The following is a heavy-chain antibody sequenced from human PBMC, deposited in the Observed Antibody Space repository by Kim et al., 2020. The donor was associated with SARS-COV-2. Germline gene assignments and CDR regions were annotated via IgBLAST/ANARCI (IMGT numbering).Heavy chain of an antibody. V-gene: IGHV3-48*03. D-gene: IGHD4-4*01. J-gene: IGHJ6*03. Sequence: ADSVQGRFTISRDNAKNSLYLQMNRLRAEDTAVYYCARAVTIYYYYYMDVWGKGTTVTVSS. CDR3: ARAVTIYYYYYMDV.